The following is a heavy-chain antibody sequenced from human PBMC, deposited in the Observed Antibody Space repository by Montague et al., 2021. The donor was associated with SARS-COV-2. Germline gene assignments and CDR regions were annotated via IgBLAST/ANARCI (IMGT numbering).Heavy chain of an antibody. Sequence: SETLSLTCARQVGWNRGHYWRCTRQNPRKELNSNGESNQSEKTNNNPSLKSRVIISVDTSKNQFSLKLSSVTAADTAVYYCARRGSSVWGVTVSAELDYWGQGILVIVSS. CDR1: VGWNRGHY. CDR2: SNQSEKT. V-gene: IGHV4-34*01. J-gene: IGHJ4*02. D-gene: IGHD3-10*01. CDR3: ARRGSSVWGVTVSAELDY.